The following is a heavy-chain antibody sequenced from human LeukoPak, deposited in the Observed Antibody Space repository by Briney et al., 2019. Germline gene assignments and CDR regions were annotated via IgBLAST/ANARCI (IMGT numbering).Heavy chain of an antibody. CDR1: GFTFDDYA. CDR2: IDWHSGSI. J-gene: IGHJ6*03. Sequence: GGSLRLSCAASGFTFDDYAMHWVRQAPGKGLEWVSGIDWHSGSIGYADSVKGRFTISRDNAKNSLYLQMNSLRAEDMALYYCAKGSGYHYYYYMDVWGKGTTVTVSS. V-gene: IGHV3-9*03. CDR3: AKGSGYHYYYYMDV.